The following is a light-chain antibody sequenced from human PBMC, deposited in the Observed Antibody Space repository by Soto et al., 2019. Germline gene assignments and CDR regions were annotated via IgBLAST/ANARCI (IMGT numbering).Light chain of an antibody. CDR2: DVS. Sequence: QSVLTQPASMSGCPGQSITISCTGTSSDIGGYNYVSWYQQHPGKAPKLMIYDVSNWPSGVSNRFSGSKSGNTASLTISGLQAEDEADYYCSSYTSSSTVVFGGGTKLTVL. CDR3: SSYTSSSTVV. V-gene: IGLV2-14*03. J-gene: IGLJ2*01. CDR1: SSDIGGYNY.